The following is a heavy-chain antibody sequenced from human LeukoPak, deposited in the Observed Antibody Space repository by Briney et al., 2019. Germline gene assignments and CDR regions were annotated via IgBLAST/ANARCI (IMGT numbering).Heavy chain of an antibody. Sequence: GGSLRLSCAASGFSFTNYWTHWVRQAPGKGLVWVSHINSDGSWTSYADSVKGRFTISKDNAKNTVYLQMNSLRAEDTAVYYCVSFYETYWGRGALVTVSS. J-gene: IGHJ4*02. D-gene: IGHD2/OR15-2a*01. CDR3: VSFYETY. V-gene: IGHV3-74*01. CDR1: GFSFTNYW. CDR2: INSDGSWT.